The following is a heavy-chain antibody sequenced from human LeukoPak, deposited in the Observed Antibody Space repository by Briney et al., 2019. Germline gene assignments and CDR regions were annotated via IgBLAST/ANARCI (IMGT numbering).Heavy chain of an antibody. CDR2: ISAYNGNT. Sequence: ASVKVSCKASGYTFTSYGISWVRQAPGQGLEWMGWISAYNGNTNYAQKLQGRVTMTTDTSTSTAYMELRSLRSDDTAVYHCARSYYDSSGYLDAFDIWGQGTMVTVSS. V-gene: IGHV1-18*01. D-gene: IGHD3-22*01. CDR3: ARSYYDSSGYLDAFDI. J-gene: IGHJ3*02. CDR1: GYTFTSYG.